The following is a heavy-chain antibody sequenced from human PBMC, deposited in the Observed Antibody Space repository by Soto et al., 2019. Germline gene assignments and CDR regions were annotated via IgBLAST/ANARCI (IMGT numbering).Heavy chain of an antibody. CDR2: ISGGGRPI. CDR1: GFTFSTCS. V-gene: IGHV3-48*02. CDR3: ARDLGWAFDS. Sequence: ESGGGSVQPGGSLRLSCAASGFTFSTCSMNWVRQAPGRGLEWISYISGGGRPISYADSVKGRFTISRDNAKNSLYLQMDSLTDEDTAVYYCARDLGWAFDSWGQGTLVTVSS. J-gene: IGHJ4*02. D-gene: IGHD6-19*01.